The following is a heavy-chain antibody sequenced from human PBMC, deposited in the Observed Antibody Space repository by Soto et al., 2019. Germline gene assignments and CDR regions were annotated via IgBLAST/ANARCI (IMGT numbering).Heavy chain of an antibody. CDR1: GFTFSSYE. Sequence: VGSLRLSCAASGFTFSSYEMNWVRQAPGKGLEWVSYISSSGSTIYYADSVKGRFTISRDNAKNSLYLQMNSLRAEDTAVYYCASLRFPTYYYDSSVVPWGQGTLVTVSS. CDR2: ISSSGSTI. V-gene: IGHV3-48*03. J-gene: IGHJ5*02. D-gene: IGHD3-22*01. CDR3: ASLRFPTYYYDSSVVP.